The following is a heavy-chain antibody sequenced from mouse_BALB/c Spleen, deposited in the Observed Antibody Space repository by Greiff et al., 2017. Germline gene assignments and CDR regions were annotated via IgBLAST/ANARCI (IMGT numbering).Heavy chain of an antibody. CDR2: IDPANGNT. D-gene: IGHD4-1*01. J-gene: IGHJ3*01. CDR3: ARTGTGAWFAY. CDR1: GFNIKDTY. V-gene: IGHV14-3*02. Sequence: SGAELVKPGASVKLSCTASGFNIKDTYMHWVKQRPEQGLEWIGRIDPANGNTKYDPKFQGKATITADTSSNTAYLQLSSLTSEDTAVYYCARTGTGAWFAYWGQGTLVTVSA.